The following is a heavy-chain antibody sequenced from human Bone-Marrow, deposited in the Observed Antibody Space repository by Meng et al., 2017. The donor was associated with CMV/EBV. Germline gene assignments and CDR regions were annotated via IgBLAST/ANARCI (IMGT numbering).Heavy chain of an antibody. CDR3: AREMGDWNDPYGMDV. V-gene: IGHV4-4*02. J-gene: IGHJ6*02. D-gene: IGHD1-1*01. CDR2: TFHSGRT. CDR1: GGSISRSNC. Sequence: SETLSLTCGVSGGSISRSNCWSWVRQPPGKGLEWIGETFHSGRTIYNPSLESRVTISVDRSKNQLSLRLSSVTAADTAVYYCAREMGDWNDPYGMDVWGQGTTVTVSS.